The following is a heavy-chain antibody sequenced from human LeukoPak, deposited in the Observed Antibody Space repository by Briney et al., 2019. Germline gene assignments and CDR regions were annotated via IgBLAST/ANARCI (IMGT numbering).Heavy chain of an antibody. CDR2: ISGSGGST. V-gene: IGHV3-23*01. Sequence: VGSLRLSCAASGFTFSSYAMSWVRQAPGKGLEWVSAISGSGGSTYYADSVKGRFTISRDNSKNTLYLQMNSLRAEDTAVYYCARDQRGFSYSQYYFDYWGQGTLVTVSS. D-gene: IGHD5-18*01. CDR1: GFTFSSYA. J-gene: IGHJ4*02. CDR3: ARDQRGFSYSQYYFDY.